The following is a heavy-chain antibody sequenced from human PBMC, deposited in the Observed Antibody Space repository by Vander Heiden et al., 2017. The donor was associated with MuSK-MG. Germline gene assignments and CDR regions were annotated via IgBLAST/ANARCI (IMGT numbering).Heavy chain of an antibody. V-gene: IGHV1-69*01. CDR3: ATYFSSGYSYGYLNFDP. Sequence: QMVRSGVVVKMPGSSLTVSRKGPGGAFTSHAISWVRQAPGQGLEWLGGIIPIFGTANYAQKFQGRVTITADESTSTAYMELSSLRSEDTAVYYCATYFSSGYSYGYLNFDPWGQGTLVTVSS. J-gene: IGHJ5*02. CDR2: IIPIFGTA. D-gene: IGHD5-18*01. CDR1: GGAFTSHA.